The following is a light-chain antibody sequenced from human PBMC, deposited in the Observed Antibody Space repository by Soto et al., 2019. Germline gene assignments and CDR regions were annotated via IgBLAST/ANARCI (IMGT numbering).Light chain of an antibody. J-gene: IGKJ2*01. CDR2: GAS. CDR3: QQYGSSPYT. CDR1: QSVSSRS. Sequence: ESVLTQSPGTLYLSPGERATLSCRASQSVSSRSLAWYQQKHGQAPRLLMYGASNRATGIPDRFSGTGSGTDFTLTISRLEPEDFAVYYCQQYGSSPYTFGLGTKLEIK. V-gene: IGKV3-20*01.